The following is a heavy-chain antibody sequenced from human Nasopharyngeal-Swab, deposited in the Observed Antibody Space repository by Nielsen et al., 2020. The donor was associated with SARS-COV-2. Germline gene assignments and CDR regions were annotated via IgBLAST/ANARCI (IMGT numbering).Heavy chain of an antibody. J-gene: IGHJ3*02. D-gene: IGHD6-19*01. V-gene: IGHV1-18*01. CDR3: ARDAWGSGWFVDAFDI. CDR1: GYTFTSYG. Sequence: ASVKVSCKASGYTFTSYGISWVRQAPGQGLEWMGWISACNGNTNYAQKLQGRVTMTTDTSTSTAYMELRSLRSDDTAVYYCARDAWGSGWFVDAFDIWGQGTMVTVSS. CDR2: ISACNGNT.